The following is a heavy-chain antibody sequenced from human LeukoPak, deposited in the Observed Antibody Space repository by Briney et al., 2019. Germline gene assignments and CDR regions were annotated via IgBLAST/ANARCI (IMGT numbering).Heavy chain of an antibody. CDR2: ISSSGHI. CDR1: GFTFSSYE. D-gene: IGHD5-12*01. J-gene: IGHJ3*02. Sequence: GGSLRLSCAASGFTFSSYEMDWVRQAPGKGLEWISYISSSGHIYNADSTRGRFTISRDNAKNSLYLQMNSLRVEDTAIYYCVRELVPHSSGYDAFHTWGQGTMVTVSS. V-gene: IGHV3-48*03. CDR3: VRELVPHSSGYDAFHT.